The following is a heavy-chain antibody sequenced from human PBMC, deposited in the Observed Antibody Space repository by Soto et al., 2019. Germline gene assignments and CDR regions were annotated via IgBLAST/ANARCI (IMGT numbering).Heavy chain of an antibody. J-gene: IGHJ4*02. CDR3: VRDHIWSFDY. CDR1: GFTFSSYT. CDR2: ISLSGSDM. V-gene: IGHV3-48*01. D-gene: IGHD3-10*01. Sequence: GGSLRLSCAASGFTFSSYTMNWVRQAPGKGLEWVSYISLSGSDMYYAGSVKGRFTISRDNAKNSLPLQINSLRAEDTAVYYCVRDHIWSFDYWGQGTPVTVSS.